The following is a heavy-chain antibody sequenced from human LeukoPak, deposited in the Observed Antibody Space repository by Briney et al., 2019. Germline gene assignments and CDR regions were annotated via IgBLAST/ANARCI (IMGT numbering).Heavy chain of an antibody. CDR3: ANTVAGGSSFDY. CDR1: GFIFSSYA. Sequence: PGGSLRLSCAASGFIFSSYAMSWVRQAPGKGLEWVSAISGSGGSTYYADSVKGRFTISRDNSKNTLYLQMNSLRAEDTAVYYCANTVAGGSSFDYWGQGTLVTVSS. D-gene: IGHD6-19*01. CDR2: ISGSGGST. V-gene: IGHV3-23*01. J-gene: IGHJ4*02.